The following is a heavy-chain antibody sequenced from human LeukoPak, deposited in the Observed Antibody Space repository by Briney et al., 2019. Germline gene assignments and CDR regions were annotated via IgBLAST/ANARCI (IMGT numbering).Heavy chain of an antibody. D-gene: IGHD3-3*01. Sequence: RGSLRLSCAASGFTVSSNYMSWVRQAPGKGLEWVSVIISGGTTSYAGSVRGRFAISRDNSKNALYLQMHSLRAEDTALYYCASGPPFLKYFEYWGQGTLVTVSS. CDR2: IISGGTT. CDR3: ASGPPFLKYFEY. J-gene: IGHJ4*02. V-gene: IGHV3-66*01. CDR1: GFTVSSNY.